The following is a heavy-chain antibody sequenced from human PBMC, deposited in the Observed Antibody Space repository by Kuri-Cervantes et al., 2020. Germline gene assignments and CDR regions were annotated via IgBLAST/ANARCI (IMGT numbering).Heavy chain of an antibody. D-gene: IGHD3-16*01. CDR3: AREGEELDY. CDR1: GGTYSNYG. CDR2: IIPIFGTA. V-gene: IGHV1-69*06. J-gene: IGHJ4*02. Sequence: SVKVSCKASGGTYSNYGISWVRQAPGQGLEWMGGIIPIFGTANYAQKFQGRVTITADKSTSTAYMELSSLRSEDTAVYYCAREGEELDYWGQGTLVTVSS.